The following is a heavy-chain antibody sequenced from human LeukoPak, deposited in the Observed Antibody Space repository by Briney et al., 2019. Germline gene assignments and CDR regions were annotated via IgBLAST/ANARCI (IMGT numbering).Heavy chain of an antibody. V-gene: IGHV1-46*01. D-gene: IGHD1-26*01. CDR2: INPSDDTT. CDR1: GYTFTSYY. CDR3: ARERGNIYSGNYYRLPDL. J-gene: IGHJ4*02. Sequence: ASVKVSCKTSGYTFTSYYLHWVRQAPGQGLEWMGIINPSDDTTNYAQKFQGRVTMTSDMSTSTAYMELSGLRSEDTAVYFCARERGNIYSGNYYRLPDLWGQGALVTVSS.